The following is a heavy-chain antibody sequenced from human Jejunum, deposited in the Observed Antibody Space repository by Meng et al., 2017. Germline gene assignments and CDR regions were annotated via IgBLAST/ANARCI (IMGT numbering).Heavy chain of an antibody. V-gene: IGHV4-39*07. J-gene: IGHJ5*02. CDR3: AREEPYSSSWYRYNWFDP. D-gene: IGHD6-13*01. CDR1: GGSISGSPYY. Sequence: LQRQGSGPVMVKPSETLSLTCTVPGGSISGSPYYWGWIRQPPGKGLEWIGSIYSSGTPYYNPSLKSRVAILRDTSKNQFSLKLTSVTAADSAIYYCAREEPYSSSWYRYNWFDPWGQGTLVTVSS. CDR2: IYSSGTP.